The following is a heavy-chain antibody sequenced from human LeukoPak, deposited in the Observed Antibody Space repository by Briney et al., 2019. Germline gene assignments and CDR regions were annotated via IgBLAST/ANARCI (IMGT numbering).Heavy chain of an antibody. CDR3: ARASGGGYYYPFDY. CDR2: ISGGGDII. V-gene: IGHV3-48*01. D-gene: IGHD3-22*01. Sequence: GGSLSLSCAASGFTFSSYSMNWVRQAPGKGLEWILYISGGGDIIYYADSVKGRFTIFREKVMNSFFLQMNGLRAEDTAVYYCARASGGGYYYPFDYWGQGTLVSVSS. CDR1: GFTFSSYS. J-gene: IGHJ4*02.